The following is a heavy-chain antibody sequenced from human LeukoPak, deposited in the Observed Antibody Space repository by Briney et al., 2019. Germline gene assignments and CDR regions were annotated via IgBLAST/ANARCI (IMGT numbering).Heavy chain of an antibody. CDR1: GFTFSSNW. CDR3: ARDHWGNRGDYDFDY. J-gene: IGHJ4*02. V-gene: IGHV3-48*02. Sequence: GGSLRLSCAASGFTFSSNWMHWVRQAPGKGMEWVSYIHSSGSTIYYADSVKDRFTNSRDNAKNSLYLQMNSLRDEDTAVYYCARDHWGNRGDYDFDYWGQGTLVTVSS. CDR2: IHSSGSTI. D-gene: IGHD4-17*01.